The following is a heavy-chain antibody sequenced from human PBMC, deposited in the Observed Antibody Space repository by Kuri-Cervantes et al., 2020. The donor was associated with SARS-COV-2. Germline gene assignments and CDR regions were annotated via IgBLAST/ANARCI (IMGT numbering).Heavy chain of an antibody. CDR2: IYYSGST. J-gene: IGHJ4*02. V-gene: IGHV4-39*01. Sequence: SETLSLTCTVSGGSISSGSYYWGWIRQPPGKGLEWIGSIYYSGSTYYNPSLKSRVTISVDTSKNQFSLKLSSVTAADTAVYYCAGDYGDERGFFDYWGLGTLVTVSS. D-gene: IGHD4-17*01. CDR3: AGDYGDERGFFDY. CDR1: GGSISSGSYY.